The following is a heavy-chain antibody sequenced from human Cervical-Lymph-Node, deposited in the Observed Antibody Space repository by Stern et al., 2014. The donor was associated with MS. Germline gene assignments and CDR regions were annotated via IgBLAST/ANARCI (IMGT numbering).Heavy chain of an antibody. V-gene: IGHV2-70*01. J-gene: IGHJ4*02. D-gene: IGHD3-9*01. CDR2: IDWDDDK. CDR3: ARTSYDVLTGYSSYYFDH. CDR1: GFSLTTPGMC. Sequence: ESGPALVKPTQTLTLTCSFSGFSLTTPGMCVSWIRQPPGKALEXLALIDWDDDKYFSTSLQTRLTISKDTSKDQVVLTMTNMDPVDTATYYCARTSYDVLTGYSSYYFDHWGQGTLVTVSS.